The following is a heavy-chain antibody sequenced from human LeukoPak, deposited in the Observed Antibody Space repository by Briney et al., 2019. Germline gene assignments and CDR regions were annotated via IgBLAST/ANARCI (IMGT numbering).Heavy chain of an antibody. J-gene: IGHJ4*02. CDR1: GGSISSSSYY. CDR2: IYYSGST. V-gene: IGHV4-39*07. CDR3: ARVGFGSSSRGTAFDY. Sequence: SETLSLTCTVSGGSISSSSYYWGWIRQPPGKGLEWIGSIYYSGSTYYNPSLKSRVTISVDTSKNQFSLKLSSVTAADTAVYYCARVGFGSSSRGTAFDYWGQGTLVTVSS. D-gene: IGHD6-13*01.